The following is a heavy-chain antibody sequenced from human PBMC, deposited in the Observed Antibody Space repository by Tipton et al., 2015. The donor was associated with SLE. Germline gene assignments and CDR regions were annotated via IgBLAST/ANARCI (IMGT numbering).Heavy chain of an antibody. CDR1: GFTFSSYS. V-gene: IGHV3-21*01. CDR2: ISSSSSYI. J-gene: IGHJ3*02. CDR3: ARGIVAEVVIAARDAFDI. D-gene: IGHD2-21*01. Sequence: SLRLSCAASGFTFSSYSMNWVRQAPGKGLEWVASISSSSSYIYYADSVKGRFTISRDNAKNSLYLQMNSLRAEDTAVYYCARGIVAEVVIAARDAFDIWGQGTMVTVSS.